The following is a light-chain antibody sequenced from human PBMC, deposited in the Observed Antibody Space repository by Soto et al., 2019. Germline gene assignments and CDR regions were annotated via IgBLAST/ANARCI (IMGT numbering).Light chain of an antibody. CDR1: QSISSW. CDR2: DAS. CDR3: QQNNSYGT. V-gene: IGKV1-5*01. Sequence: MTQAPSTLSASVGDRVTIPCRASQSISSWLTWYQQKPGKPPNLLIYDASSLESGAPSRFSGSGSGTEYTLTISSLHPDDFATYYCQQNNSYGTVGQGTQVEIK. J-gene: IGKJ1*01.